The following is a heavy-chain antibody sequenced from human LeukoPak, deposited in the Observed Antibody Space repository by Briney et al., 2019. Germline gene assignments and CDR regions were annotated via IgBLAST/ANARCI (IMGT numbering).Heavy chain of an antibody. J-gene: IGHJ4*02. CDR1: GFTVSSNY. D-gene: IGHD3-22*01. V-gene: IGHV3-66*01. Sequence: GGSLRLSCAASGFTVSSNYMSWVRQAPGKGLEWVSVIYSGGSTYYADSVKGRFTISRDNAKNTLYLQMNSLRAEDTAVYYCARWESGYSNFDYWGQGTLVTVSS. CDR2: IYSGGST. CDR3: ARWESGYSNFDY.